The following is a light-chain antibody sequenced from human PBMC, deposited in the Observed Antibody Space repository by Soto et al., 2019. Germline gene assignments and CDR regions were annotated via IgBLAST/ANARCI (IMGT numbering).Light chain of an antibody. J-gene: IGKJ1*01. V-gene: IGKV1-5*01. CDR3: QQYNNFWT. CDR1: QSISSW. Sequence: DIQMIQSPSALSASVGDRVTITCRASQSISSWLAWYQQKPGKAPRLLIYGGSHLERGVPSRFSGSGSGTEFTLTISDLQPDDLATYYCQQYNNFWTFGPGTKVDIK. CDR2: GGS.